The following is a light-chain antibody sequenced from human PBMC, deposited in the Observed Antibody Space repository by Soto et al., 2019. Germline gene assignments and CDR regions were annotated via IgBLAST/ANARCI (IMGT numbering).Light chain of an antibody. V-gene: IGLV2-14*03. Sequence: QSALTQPASVSGSPGQSITISCTGTSSDVGAYHFVSWHQQHPGKAPKLIIYNVYDRPSGISYRFSGSKSGNTASLTISGLQGEDEADYYCSSYTISRTYVFGTGTKLTVL. CDR2: NVY. J-gene: IGLJ1*01. CDR1: SSDVGAYHF. CDR3: SSYTISRTYV.